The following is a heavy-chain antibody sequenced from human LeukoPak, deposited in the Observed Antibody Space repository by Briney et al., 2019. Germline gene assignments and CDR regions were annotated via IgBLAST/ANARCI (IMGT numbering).Heavy chain of an antibody. J-gene: IGHJ4*02. Sequence: SETLSLTCTVSGGSISSYYWSWIRQPPGKGLEWIGYIYYSGSTNYNPSLKSRLTISVDTPKKQFPLKLSSVTAADTAVYYCGSSPGFFFAFAPFFDYWGGGTLVTVSS. CDR1: GGSISSYY. D-gene: IGHD2/OR15-2a*01. CDR3: GSSPGFFFAFAPFFDY. CDR2: IYYSGST. V-gene: IGHV4-59*08.